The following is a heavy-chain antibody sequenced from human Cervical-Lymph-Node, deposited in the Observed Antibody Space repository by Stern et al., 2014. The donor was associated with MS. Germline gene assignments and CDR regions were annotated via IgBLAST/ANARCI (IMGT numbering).Heavy chain of an antibody. CDR2: IYWDDDK. Sequence: QVTLRESGPPLVKPTQTLTLTCTFSGFSLSTTGVGVGWIRQPPGKALEWLALIYWDDDKRYSPSLKSRLTIIKDTSKNQVVLTMTNMDPVDTATYYCAHRSADSGAFDYWGQGSLVTVSS. V-gene: IGHV2-5*02. J-gene: IGHJ4*02. CDR3: AHRSADSGAFDY. D-gene: IGHD6-25*01. CDR1: GFSLSTTGVG.